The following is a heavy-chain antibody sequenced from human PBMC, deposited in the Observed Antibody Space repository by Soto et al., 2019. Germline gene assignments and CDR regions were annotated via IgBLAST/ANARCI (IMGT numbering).Heavy chain of an antibody. V-gene: IGHV3-7*05. J-gene: IGHJ4*02. Sequence: GGSLRLSCAASGFTFSSYWMSWVRQAPGKGLEWVANIKQDGSEKYYVDSVKGRFTISRDNAKNSLYLQMNSLRAEDTAVYYCARDPATSDEPYDYWGQGTLVTVSS. CDR1: GFTFSSYW. CDR2: IKQDGSEK. CDR3: ARDPATSDEPYDY.